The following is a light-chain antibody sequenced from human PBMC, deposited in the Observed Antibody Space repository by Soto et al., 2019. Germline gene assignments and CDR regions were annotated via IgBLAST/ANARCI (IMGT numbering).Light chain of an antibody. V-gene: IGLV1-40*01. CDR3: QSYDTSLSTWV. J-gene: IGLJ3*02. CDR2: GDG. CDR1: TSNIGAGYD. Sequence: QSVLTQPPSVSGAPGQRVTISCTGSTSNIGAGYDVHWYQQVPATAPKLLIYGDGKRPSGVPDRFSNSKSATSAFLAITGLQAEDEADYYCQSYDTSLSTWVFGGGTKLTVL.